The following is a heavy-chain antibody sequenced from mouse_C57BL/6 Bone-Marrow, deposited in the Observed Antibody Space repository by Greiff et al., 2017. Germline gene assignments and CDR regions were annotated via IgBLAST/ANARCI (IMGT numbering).Heavy chain of an antibody. CDR3: ARERAYDYDVVFFAY. D-gene: IGHD2-4*01. Sequence: ESGPGLVKPSQSLSLTCSVTGYSITSGYYWNWIRQFPGNKLEWMGYISYDGSNNYNPSLKHRISITRDTSKTQFFLKLNSVTTEDTATYYCARERAYDYDVVFFAYWSQGTLVTVSA. J-gene: IGHJ3*01. CDR1: GYSITSGYY. CDR2: ISYDGSN. V-gene: IGHV3-6*01.